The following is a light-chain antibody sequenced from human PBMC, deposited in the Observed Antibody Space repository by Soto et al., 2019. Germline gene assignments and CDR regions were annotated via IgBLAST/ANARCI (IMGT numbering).Light chain of an antibody. CDR2: AAS. CDR3: QQSYSTRWT. J-gene: IGKJ1*01. V-gene: IGKV1-39*01. CDR1: QSINTY. Sequence: DIQMTQSPSSLSASVGDRVTITCQTSQSINTYLNWFQQKPGKAPKLLIYAASSLQSGVPSRFSGSGSGTDFTLTISSLQPEDFATYYCQQSYSTRWTFGQGTKVDIK.